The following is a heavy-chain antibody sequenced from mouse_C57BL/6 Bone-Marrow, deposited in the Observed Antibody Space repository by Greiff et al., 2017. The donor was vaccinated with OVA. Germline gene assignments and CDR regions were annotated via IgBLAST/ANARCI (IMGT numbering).Heavy chain of an antibody. Sequence: EVKVVESGGGLVKPGGSLKLSCAASGFTFSSYAMSWVRQTPEKRLEWVATISDGGSYTYYPDNVKGRFTISRDNAKNNLYLQMSHLKSEDTAMYYCARVYDGLAYWGQGTLVTVSA. D-gene: IGHD2-3*01. CDR2: ISDGGSYT. CDR3: ARVYDGLAY. J-gene: IGHJ3*01. V-gene: IGHV5-4*03. CDR1: GFTFSSYA.